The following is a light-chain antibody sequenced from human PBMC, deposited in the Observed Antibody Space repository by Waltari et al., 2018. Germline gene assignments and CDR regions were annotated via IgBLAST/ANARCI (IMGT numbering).Light chain of an antibody. Sequence: QSALTQPASVSGSPGQSITISCTGTSSDVGFYNYVSWYQQHPGKAPKLIIYDVSERPSGVSDRFSGSKSGNTASLTISGLQAEDEADYYCNSYAGSSSWVFGGGTKLTAL. J-gene: IGLJ3*02. V-gene: IGLV2-14*01. CDR1: SSDVGFYNY. CDR2: DVS. CDR3: NSYAGSSSWV.